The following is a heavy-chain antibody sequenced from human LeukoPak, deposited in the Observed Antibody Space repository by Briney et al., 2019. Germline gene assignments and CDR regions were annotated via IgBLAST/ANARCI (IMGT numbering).Heavy chain of an antibody. CDR2: INHSGST. Sequence: PSETLSLTYAVYGGSFSGYYWSWIRQPPGKGLEWIGEINHSGSTNYNPSLKSRVTISVDTSENQFSLKLSSVTAADTAVYYCASFDYGGNSGVMGDAFDIWGQGTMVTVSS. V-gene: IGHV4-34*01. CDR3: ASFDYGGNSGVMGDAFDI. D-gene: IGHD4-23*01. CDR1: GGSFSGYY. J-gene: IGHJ3*02.